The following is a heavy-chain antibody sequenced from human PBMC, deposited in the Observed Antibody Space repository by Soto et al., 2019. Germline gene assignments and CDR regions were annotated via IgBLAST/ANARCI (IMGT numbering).Heavy chain of an antibody. J-gene: IGHJ6*02. CDR3: ARECPSIAARRSHYYYYGMAV. D-gene: IGHD6-6*01. Sequence: AVKVSCKASGGTFSSYAISGVRQAPGQGREWMGGIIPIFGTANYAQKFQGIVTITADKSTSTAYMELSSLRSEDTAVYSGARECPSIAARRSHYYYYGMAVWGQGTTVTVSS. CDR2: IIPIFGTA. V-gene: IGHV1-69*06. CDR1: GGTFSSYA.